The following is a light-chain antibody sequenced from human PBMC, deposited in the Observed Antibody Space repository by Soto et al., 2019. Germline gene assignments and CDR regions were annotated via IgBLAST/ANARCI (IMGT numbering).Light chain of an antibody. CDR3: VLYMGSGIWV. Sequence: QAVVTQEPSFSVSPGRTVTLTCGSSSGSVSTSYYPSWFQQTPGQAPRTLIYSTNTRSSGVPDRFSGSILGNKAALTITGAQADDEYDYYCVLYMGSGIWVFGGGTKLTVL. J-gene: IGLJ3*02. V-gene: IGLV8-61*01. CDR1: SGSVSTSYY. CDR2: STN.